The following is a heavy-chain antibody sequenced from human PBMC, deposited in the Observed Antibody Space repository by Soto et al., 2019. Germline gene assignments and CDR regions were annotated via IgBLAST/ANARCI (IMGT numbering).Heavy chain of an antibody. CDR2: IRSKANSYAT. CDR1: GFTFSGSA. J-gene: IGHJ6*02. Sequence: LRLSCAASGFTFSGSAMHWVRQASGKGLEWVGRIRSKANSYATAYAASVKGRFTISRDDSKNTAYLQMNSLKTEDTAVYYCAKDRPVLRFLEWLPGMDVWGQGTTVTVSS. D-gene: IGHD3-3*01. CDR3: AKDRPVLRFLEWLPGMDV. V-gene: IGHV3-73*01.